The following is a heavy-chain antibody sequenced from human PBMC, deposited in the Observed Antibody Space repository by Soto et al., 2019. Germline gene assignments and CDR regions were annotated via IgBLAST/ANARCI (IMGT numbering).Heavy chain of an antibody. D-gene: IGHD6-19*01. CDR1: GYTFTGYY. V-gene: IGHV1-2*04. J-gene: IGHJ4*02. CDR2: INPNSGGT. CDR3: ARDTTTGIAVAGIGY. Sequence: GASVKVSCKASGYTFTGYYMHWVRQAPGQGLEWMGWINPNSGGTDYAQKFQGWVTMTRDTSISTAYMELSRLRSDDTAVYYCARDTTTGIAVAGIGYWGQGTLVTVS.